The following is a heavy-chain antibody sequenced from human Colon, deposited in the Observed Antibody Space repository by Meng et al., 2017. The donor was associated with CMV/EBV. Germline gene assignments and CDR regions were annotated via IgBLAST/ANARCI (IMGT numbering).Heavy chain of an antibody. CDR2: INPNSGGT. CDR3: ATVSSGYYLYFQH. D-gene: IGHD3-22*01. V-gene: IGHV1-2*02. Sequence: QGQLVQSGAEVKKPGASVKVSCKAPGSTFTGYYMHWVRQAPGQGLEWMGWINPNSGGTNYAQKFQGRVTMTRDTSISTAYMELSRLRSDDTAVYYCATVSSGYYLYFQHWGQGTLVTVSS. J-gene: IGHJ1*01. CDR1: GSTFTGYY.